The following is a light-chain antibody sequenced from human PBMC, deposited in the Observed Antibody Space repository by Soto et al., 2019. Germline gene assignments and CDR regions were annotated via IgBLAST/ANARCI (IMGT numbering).Light chain of an antibody. CDR1: QGISNY. Sequence: IQMTQSPSSLSASVGDRVTITCRASQGISNYLAWYQQKPGKVPKLLIYAASTLQSGVTSRFSGSGSGTDFTLTISSLQPEDVAPYYCQTYNSAPWFTFGPGTKVYIE. CDR2: AAS. J-gene: IGKJ3*01. V-gene: IGKV1-27*01. CDR3: QTYNSAPWFT.